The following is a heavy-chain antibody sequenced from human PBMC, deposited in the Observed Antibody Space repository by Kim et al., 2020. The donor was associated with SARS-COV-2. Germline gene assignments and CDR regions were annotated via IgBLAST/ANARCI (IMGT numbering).Heavy chain of an antibody. V-gene: IGHV3-11*04. D-gene: IGHD6-19*01. Sequence: SATPEKGRFTNSRDKDKNTLYPQMNSLRAEDTAVYYCARAYSSGWAYFDYWGQGTLVTVSS. CDR3: ARAYSSGWAYFDY. J-gene: IGHJ4*02.